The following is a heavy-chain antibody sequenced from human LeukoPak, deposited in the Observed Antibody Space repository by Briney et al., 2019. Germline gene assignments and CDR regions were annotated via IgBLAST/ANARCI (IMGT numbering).Heavy chain of an antibody. J-gene: IGHJ4*02. CDR2: IYYSGST. CDR1: GGSISSSSYY. D-gene: IGHD3-16*01. CDR3: ARFPLGRGNIWVYFDY. Sequence: SETLSLTCTVSGGSISSSSYYWGWIRQPPGKGLEWIGCIYYSGSTYYNPSLKSRVTISVDTSKNQFSLKLSSVTAADTAVYYCARFPLGRGNIWVYFDYWGQGTLVTVSS. V-gene: IGHV4-39*01.